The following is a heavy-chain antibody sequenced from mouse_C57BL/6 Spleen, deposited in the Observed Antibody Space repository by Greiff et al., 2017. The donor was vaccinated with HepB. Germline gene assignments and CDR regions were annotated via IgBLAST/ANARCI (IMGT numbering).Heavy chain of an antibody. V-gene: IGHV3-6*01. Sequence: EVKLEESGPGLVKPSQSLSLTCSVTGYSITSGYYWNWIRQFPGNKLEWMGYISYDGSNNYNPSLKNRISITRDTSKNQFFLKLNSVTTEDTATYYCARDGSSGHYFDYWGQGTTLTVSS. CDR3: ARDGSSGHYFDY. CDR2: ISYDGSN. CDR1: GYSITSGYY. D-gene: IGHD3-2*02. J-gene: IGHJ2*01.